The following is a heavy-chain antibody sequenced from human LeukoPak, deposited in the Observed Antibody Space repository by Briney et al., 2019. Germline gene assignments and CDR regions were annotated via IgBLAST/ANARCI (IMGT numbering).Heavy chain of an antibody. V-gene: IGHV4-30-2*01. J-gene: IGHJ1*01. CDR1: GGSISSGGYS. CDR3: AKDKGSSRRNANFHH. CDR2: IYHSGST. D-gene: IGHD6-13*01. Sequence: PSQTLSLTCAVSGGSISSGGYSWSWIRQPPGKGLEWIGYIYHSGSTYYNPSLKSRVAISEDTSKNQFSLKLTSVTAADTAVYYCAKDKGSSRRNANFHHWGQGTLVTVSS.